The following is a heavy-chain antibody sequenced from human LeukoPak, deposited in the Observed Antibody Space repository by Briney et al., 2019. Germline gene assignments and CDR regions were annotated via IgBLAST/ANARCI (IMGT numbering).Heavy chain of an antibody. J-gene: IGHJ5*02. D-gene: IGHD3-22*01. V-gene: IGHV4-39*01. CDR2: IYYIGSA. CDR1: GGSLSSSDYY. Sequence: SETLSLTCSVSGGSLSSSDYYWAWFRQPPEKGLEWIGSIYYIGSADYNPSLKSRLTISVDTSKNQFSLRLTSVTAADTAVYYCARHGGYYYDWFDPWGQGTLVTVSS. CDR3: ARHGGYYYDWFDP.